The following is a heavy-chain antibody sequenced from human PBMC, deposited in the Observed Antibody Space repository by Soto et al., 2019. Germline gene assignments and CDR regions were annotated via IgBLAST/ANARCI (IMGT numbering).Heavy chain of an antibody. J-gene: IGHJ4*02. Sequence: SDTLSLTCTVSGGSVSSGSYYWSWIRQPPGKGLEWIGYIYYSGSTNYNPSLKSRVTISVDTSKDQFSQKLSSVPAADTAVYSCARGQITMVRGVIISSPFDYWGQGTLVTVSS. V-gene: IGHV4-61*01. CDR2: IYYSGST. CDR3: ARGQITMVRGVIISSPFDY. D-gene: IGHD3-10*01. CDR1: GGSVSSGSYY.